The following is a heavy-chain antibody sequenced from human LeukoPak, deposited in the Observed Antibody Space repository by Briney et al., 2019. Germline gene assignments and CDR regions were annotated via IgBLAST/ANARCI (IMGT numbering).Heavy chain of an antibody. Sequence: GGSLRLSCAASGFTFSSYWMHWVRQAPGKGLEWVSYISSSSSTIYYADSVKGRFTISRDNAKNSLYLQMNSLRDEDTAVYYCARDSSGWDPPFDYWGQGTLVTVSS. J-gene: IGHJ4*02. D-gene: IGHD6-19*01. V-gene: IGHV3-48*02. CDR1: GFTFSSYW. CDR2: ISSSSSTI. CDR3: ARDSSGWDPPFDY.